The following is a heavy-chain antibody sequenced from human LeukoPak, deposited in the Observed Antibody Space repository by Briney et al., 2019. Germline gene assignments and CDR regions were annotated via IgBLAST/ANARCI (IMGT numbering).Heavy chain of an antibody. D-gene: IGHD6-13*01. Sequence: ASVKVSCKASGGTFTSYDINWVRQATGQGLEWMGWMNPNSGNTGYAQKFQGRVTMTRNTSISTAYMELSNLRSEDTAVYYCARGKTIAAAGGYWFDPWGQGTLVTVSS. V-gene: IGHV1-8*01. CDR2: MNPNSGNT. CDR3: ARGKTIAAAGGYWFDP. J-gene: IGHJ5*02. CDR1: GGTFTSYD.